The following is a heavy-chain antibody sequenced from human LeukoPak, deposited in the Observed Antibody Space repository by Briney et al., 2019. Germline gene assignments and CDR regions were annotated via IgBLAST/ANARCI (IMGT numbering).Heavy chain of an antibody. J-gene: IGHJ5*02. CDR2: INPSGGRT. CDR3: ARGVHVRKYDSNENCFDP. V-gene: IGHV1-46*02. CDR1: GYTFNGYY. Sequence: ASVKVSCKSSGYTFNGYYMHWVRQAPGQGLEWMGLINPSGGRTNYAQRFQGRVTMTRDMSTSIVYMELSSLRSEDTAVYYCARGVHVRKYDSNENCFDPWGQGTLVTVSS. D-gene: IGHD3-22*01.